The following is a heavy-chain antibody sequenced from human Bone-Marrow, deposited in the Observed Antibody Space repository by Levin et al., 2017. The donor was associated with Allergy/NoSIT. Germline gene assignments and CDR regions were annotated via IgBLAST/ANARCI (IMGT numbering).Heavy chain of an antibody. D-gene: IGHD6-19*01. Sequence: GGSLRLSCAASGFTFDDYAMHWVRQAPGKGLEWVSGISWNSGSIGYADSVKGRFTISRDNAKNSLYLQMNSLRAEDTALYYCAKEQWLLPEHPRGGYGMDVWGQGTTVTVSS. J-gene: IGHJ6*02. CDR2: ISWNSGSI. CDR3: AKEQWLLPEHPRGGYGMDV. CDR1: GFTFDDYA. V-gene: IGHV3-9*01.